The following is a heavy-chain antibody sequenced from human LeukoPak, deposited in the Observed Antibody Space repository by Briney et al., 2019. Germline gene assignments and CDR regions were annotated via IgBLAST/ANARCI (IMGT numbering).Heavy chain of an antibody. CDR2: INPNSGDT. D-gene: IGHD6-13*01. CDR3: ARVSSSSWSTTNYYYYMDV. Sequence: ASVKVSCKASGYTFINYYMNWVRQAPGQGLEWMGWINPNSGDTNYAQKLQGRVTMTTDTSTSTAYMELRSLRSDDTAVYYCARVSSSSWSTTNYYYYMDVWGKGTTVTVSS. CDR1: GYTFINYY. V-gene: IGHV1-18*04. J-gene: IGHJ6*03.